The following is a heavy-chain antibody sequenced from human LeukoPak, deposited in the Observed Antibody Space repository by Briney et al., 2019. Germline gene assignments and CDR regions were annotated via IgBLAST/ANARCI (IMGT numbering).Heavy chain of an antibody. D-gene: IGHD6-19*01. CDR2: ISSSSSYI. V-gene: IGHV3-21*01. Sequence: SGGSLRLSCAASGSTFRSYSMNWVRQAPGKGLEWVSSISSSSSYIYYADSVKGRFTISRDNAKNSLYLQMNSLRAEDTAVYYCARAISSGDFDYWGQGTLVTVSS. CDR3: ARAISSGDFDY. CDR1: GSTFRSYS. J-gene: IGHJ4*02.